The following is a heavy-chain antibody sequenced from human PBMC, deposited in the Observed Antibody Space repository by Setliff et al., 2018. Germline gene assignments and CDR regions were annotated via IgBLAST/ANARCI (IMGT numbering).Heavy chain of an antibody. Sequence: GGSLRLSCAASGFTFSSYAMSWVRQAPGKGLEWVSAISGSGGSTYYADSVKGRFTISRDNSKNTLYLQMNSLRAEDTAVYYCAKRDYYDSSGYLLPYMDVWGKGTTVTV. CDR1: GFTFSSYA. CDR3: AKRDYYDSSGYLLPYMDV. V-gene: IGHV3-23*01. J-gene: IGHJ6*03. D-gene: IGHD3-22*01. CDR2: ISGSGGST.